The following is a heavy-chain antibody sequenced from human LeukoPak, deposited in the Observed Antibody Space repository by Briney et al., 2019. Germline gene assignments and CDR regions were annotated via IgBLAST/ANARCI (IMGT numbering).Heavy chain of an antibody. Sequence: SCKASGYTFTSYGMHWVRQAPGKGLEWVAVISYDGSNKYYADSVKGRFTISRDNSKNTLYLQMNSLRAEDTAVYYCAKATYWGQGTLVTVSS. J-gene: IGHJ4*02. CDR3: AKATY. V-gene: IGHV3-30*18. CDR1: GYTFTSYG. CDR2: ISYDGSNK.